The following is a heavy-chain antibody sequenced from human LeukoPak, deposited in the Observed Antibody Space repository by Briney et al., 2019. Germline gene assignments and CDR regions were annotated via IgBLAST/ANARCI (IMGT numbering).Heavy chain of an antibody. CDR1: GYTFTGYY. CDR3: ATGLSGYNHGGYFDY. CDR2: INPNSGGT. D-gene: IGHD5-18*01. J-gene: IGHJ4*02. V-gene: IGHV1-2*02. Sequence: ASVKVSCKASGYTFTGYYMHWVRQAPGQGLEWMGWINPNSGGTNYAQKFQGRVTMTRDTSISTAYMELSRLRSDDTAVYYCATGLSGYNHGGYFDYWGQGTPVTVSS.